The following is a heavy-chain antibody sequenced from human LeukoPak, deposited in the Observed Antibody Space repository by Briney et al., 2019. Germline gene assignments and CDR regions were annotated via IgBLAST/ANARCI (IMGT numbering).Heavy chain of an antibody. Sequence: PGRSLRLSCAASGFTFSSYGMHWVRQAPGKGLEWVAVISYDGSNKYYADSVKGRFTISRDNSKNTLYLQMNSLRAEDTAVYYCARGRDYRSPEDYWGQGTLVTVSS. CDR1: GFTFSSYG. CDR2: ISYDGSNK. D-gene: IGHD4-11*01. V-gene: IGHV3-30*03. J-gene: IGHJ4*02. CDR3: ARGRDYRSPEDY.